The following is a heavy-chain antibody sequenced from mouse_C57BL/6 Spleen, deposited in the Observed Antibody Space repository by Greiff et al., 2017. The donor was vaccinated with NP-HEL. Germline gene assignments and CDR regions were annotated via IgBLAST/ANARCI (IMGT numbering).Heavy chain of an antibody. CDR3: AINSFDY. J-gene: IGHJ2*01. Sequence: EVQLQQSGPGLVKPSQPLSLTCSVTGYSITSGYYWNWIRQFPGNKLEWMGYISYDGSNNYNPSLKNRISITRDTSKNQFFLKLNSVTTEDTATYYCAINSFDYWGQGTTLTVSS. V-gene: IGHV3-6*01. CDR2: ISYDGSN. CDR1: GYSITSGYY.